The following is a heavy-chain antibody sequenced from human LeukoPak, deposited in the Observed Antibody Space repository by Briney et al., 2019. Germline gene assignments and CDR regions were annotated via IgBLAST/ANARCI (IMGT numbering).Heavy chain of an antibody. J-gene: IGHJ6*02. CDR3: ARDRLAGVGSGSYDYYYYGMDV. Sequence: ASVKVSCKASGYTFTSYYMHWVRQAPGQGLEWMGIINPSGGSTSYAQKFQGRVTMTRDTSTSTVYMELSSLRSEDTAVYYCARDRLAGVGSGSYDYYYYGMDVWGQGTTVTVSS. CDR1: GYTFTSYY. CDR2: INPSGGST. D-gene: IGHD3-10*01. V-gene: IGHV1-46*01.